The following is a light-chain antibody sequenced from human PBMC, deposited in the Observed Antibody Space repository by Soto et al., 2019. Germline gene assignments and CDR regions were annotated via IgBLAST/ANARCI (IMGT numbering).Light chain of an antibody. J-gene: IGKJ1*01. CDR3: QQYNSYPWT. CDR1: QSISNR. Sequence: DIQMTQSPSTLSASVGDGVTITCRASQSISNRLAWYQQKPGKAPKYLIYDASSLDSGAPSRFSGSGSGTEFTLSISRLQPDDFATYYCQQYNSYPWTFGQGTKVEIK. CDR2: DAS. V-gene: IGKV1-5*01.